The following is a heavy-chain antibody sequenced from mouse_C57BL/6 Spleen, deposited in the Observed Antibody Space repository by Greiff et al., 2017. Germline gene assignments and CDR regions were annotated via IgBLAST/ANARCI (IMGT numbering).Heavy chain of an antibody. J-gene: IGHJ3*01. CDR1: GYTFPSSW. Sequence: QVQLQQPGAELVKPGASVKMSCQASGYTFPSSWITWLKQRPGQGLAWLGDLYPGSGSTNYNEKFKSKATLTVDTSSSTAYMQLSSLTSKDSAVYYCARGDYDWFAYWGQGTLVTVSA. D-gene: IGHD2-3*01. V-gene: IGHV1-55*01. CDR2: LYPGSGST. CDR3: ARGDYDWFAY.